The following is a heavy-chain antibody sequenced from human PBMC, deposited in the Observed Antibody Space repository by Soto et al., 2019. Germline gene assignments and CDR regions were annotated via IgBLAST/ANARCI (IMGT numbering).Heavy chain of an antibody. V-gene: IGHV3-21*01. J-gene: IGHJ4*02. CDR2: ISGSSRDI. Sequence: GGSLRLSCATSGFSFSKSTMNWVRQAPGKGLEWVSSISGSSRDIYYADSVKGRFTVSRNNAKNSLYLQMTSLRAEDTAVYYCARPREYYFDYWGQGTLVT. CDR3: ARPREYYFDY. CDR1: GFSFSKST.